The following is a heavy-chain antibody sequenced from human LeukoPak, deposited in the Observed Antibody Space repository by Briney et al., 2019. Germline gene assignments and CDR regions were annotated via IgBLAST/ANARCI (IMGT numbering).Heavy chain of an antibody. CDR2: ISYDGSNK. V-gene: IGHV3-30*18. D-gene: IGHD3-22*01. CDR1: GFTFSSYA. J-gene: IGHJ3*02. Sequence: GGSLRLSCAASGFTFSSYAMSWVRQAPGKGLEWVAVISYDGSNKYYADSVKGRFTISRDNSKNTLYLQMNSPRAEDTAVYYCAKALITGHTWHAFDIWGQGTMVTVSS. CDR3: AKALITGHTWHAFDI.